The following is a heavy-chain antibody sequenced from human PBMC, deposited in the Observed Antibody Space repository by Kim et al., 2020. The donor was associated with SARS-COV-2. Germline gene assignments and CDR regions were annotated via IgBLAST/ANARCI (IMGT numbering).Heavy chain of an antibody. CDR1: GGSIRRGGKF. D-gene: IGHD2-2*01. CDR3: ASGQPLYS. Sequence: SETLSLTCSVSGGSIRRGGKFWTWIRQHPANGLEWIGYISYSGNSHYSPALRSRVSLSLQTSANQFSLELTSGTAADPAVYYCASGQPLYSWCQGILVTV. J-gene: IGHJ4*02. V-gene: IGHV4-31*03. CDR2: ISYSGNS.